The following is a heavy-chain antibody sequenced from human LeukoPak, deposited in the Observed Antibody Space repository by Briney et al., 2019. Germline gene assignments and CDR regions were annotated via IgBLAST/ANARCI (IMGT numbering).Heavy chain of an antibody. D-gene: IGHD6-13*01. CDR2: TSVYNSNT. CDR3: ARDMVGLAADGNWFDP. J-gene: IGHJ5*02. CDR1: VCTLTSHG. V-gene: IGHV1-18*01. Sequence: GASVKVSCQDSVCTLTSHGISWVRQAPGQGREWMGWTSVYNSNTKYAQKLQGRVTMTTDISTSTAYMELRGLRSDDTAVYYCARDMVGLAADGNWFDPWGKGTLVTVSS.